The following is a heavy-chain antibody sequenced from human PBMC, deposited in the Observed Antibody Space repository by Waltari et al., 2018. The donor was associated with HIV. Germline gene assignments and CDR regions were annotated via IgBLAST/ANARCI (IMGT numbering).Heavy chain of an antibody. D-gene: IGHD6-13*01. Sequence: EVQLVESGGGLVQPGGSLRRSCAASGFALRSYVMSWVRQAPGKGLECVSTSSGSDGKTYYPDSVQGRFTISRDNSKNTLFLQLNSLRAEDTAVYYCAILIAAAGDFDYWGQGTLVTVSS. CDR2: SSGSDGKT. CDR1: GFALRSYV. J-gene: IGHJ4*02. V-gene: IGHV3-23*04. CDR3: AILIAAAGDFDY.